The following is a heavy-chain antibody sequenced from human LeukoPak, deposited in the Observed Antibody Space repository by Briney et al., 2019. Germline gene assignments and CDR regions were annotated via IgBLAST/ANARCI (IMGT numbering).Heavy chain of an antibody. J-gene: IGHJ4*02. CDR1: GGSISSGGYS. D-gene: IGHD3-22*01. CDR3: ARGPYYYDSSGYGFDY. V-gene: IGHV4-30-2*01. CDR2: IYHSGST. Sequence: SQTLSLTCAVSGGSISSGGYSWSWIRQPPGKGLEWIVYIYHSGSTYYNPSLKSRVTISVDRSKNQFSLKLSSVTAADTAVYYCARGPYYYDSSGYGFDYWGQGTLVTVSS.